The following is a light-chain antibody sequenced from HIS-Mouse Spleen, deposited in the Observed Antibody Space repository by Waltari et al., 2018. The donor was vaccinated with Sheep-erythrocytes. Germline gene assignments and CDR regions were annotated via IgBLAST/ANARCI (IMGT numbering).Light chain of an antibody. CDR2: EVS. CDR1: SSDAGGYNY. CDR3: SSYAGSNNWV. J-gene: IGLJ3*02. V-gene: IGLV2-8*01. Sequence: QSALTQPPSASGSPGPSVTLSCPGPSSDAGGYNYVSWYQQHPGKAPKLMIYEVSKRPSGVPDRFSGSKSGNTASLTVSGLQAEDEADYYCSSYAGSNNWVFGGGTKLTVL.